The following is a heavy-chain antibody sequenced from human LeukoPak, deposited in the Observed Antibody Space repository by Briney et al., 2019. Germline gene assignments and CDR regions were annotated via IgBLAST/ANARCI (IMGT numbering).Heavy chain of an antibody. CDR3: TRDASGETASGPRMDV. Sequence: SQTLSLTCTVSGGSIGSGGNYWSWIRQHPGKGLEWIGYIYYSGSTYYNPSLKSRVTISLDTSKNQFSLKLTSVTAADTAVYYCTRDASGETASGPRMDVWGQGTTVAVSS. CDR2: IYYSGST. CDR1: GGSIGSGGNY. D-gene: IGHD1-26*01. V-gene: IGHV4-31*03. J-gene: IGHJ6*02.